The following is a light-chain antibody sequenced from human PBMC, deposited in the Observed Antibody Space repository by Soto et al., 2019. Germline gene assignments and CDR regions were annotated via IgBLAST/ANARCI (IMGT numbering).Light chain of an antibody. CDR2: AAS. V-gene: IGKV1-6*01. Sequence: AIQMTQSPSSLSASVGDRVTITCRASQRIRNDLGWYQQKPGKAPKLLIYAASSLQSGVPSRFSGSGSGTDFTLTIISLQPEDFSTYYCLQDYNYPWTFGQGTKVEIK. J-gene: IGKJ1*01. CDR3: LQDYNYPWT. CDR1: QRIRND.